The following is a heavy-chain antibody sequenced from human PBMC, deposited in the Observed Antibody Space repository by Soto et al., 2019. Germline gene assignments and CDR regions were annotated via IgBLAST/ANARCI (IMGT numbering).Heavy chain of an antibody. Sequence: QVQLQESGPGLVRPSENLALTCTVAGAFLNNFFWSWLRPTPGQVLEWIGYVSRGGAADNLAAGETTGYRPSLESRATVSLDVPKNQFSLRLTSVTAADTAVYYGARDRGGMTVSSKPVGEWFAPWGQGTQVTVSS. D-gene: IGHD3-10*01. J-gene: IGHJ5*02. CDR1: GAFLNNFF. V-gene: IGHV4-59*01. CDR3: ARDRGGMTVSSKPVGEWFAP. CDR2: VSRGGAADNLAAGETT.